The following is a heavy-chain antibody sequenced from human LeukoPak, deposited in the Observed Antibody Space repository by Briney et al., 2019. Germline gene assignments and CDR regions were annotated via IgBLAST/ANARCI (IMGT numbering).Heavy chain of an antibody. Sequence: GGSLRLSCTASGFTFRNYAMSWVRQAPGKGLEWVSGISGSGGNTNYADSVKGRFTISRDNSKDTLYLQMDSLRVEDTAVYYCAKHYNFWSGYFTYWGQGTPVTVSS. J-gene: IGHJ4*02. CDR1: GFTFRNYA. CDR2: ISGSGGNT. CDR3: AKHYNFWSGYFTY. V-gene: IGHV3-23*01. D-gene: IGHD3-3*01.